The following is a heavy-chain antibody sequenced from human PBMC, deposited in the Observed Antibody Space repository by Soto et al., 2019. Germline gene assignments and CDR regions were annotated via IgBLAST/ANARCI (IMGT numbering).Heavy chain of an antibody. CDR2: ISSNGGST. D-gene: IGHD6-19*01. V-gene: IGHV3-64*01. CDR1: GFTFSSYA. Sequence: EVPLVESGGGLVQPGGSLRLSCAASGFTFSSYAMHWVRQAPGKGLEYVSAISSNGGSTYYANSVKGRFTISRDNSKNTLYLQMGSLRAEDMAVYYCARDPEQWLVPTRAFDIWGQGTMVTVSS. CDR3: ARDPEQWLVPTRAFDI. J-gene: IGHJ3*02.